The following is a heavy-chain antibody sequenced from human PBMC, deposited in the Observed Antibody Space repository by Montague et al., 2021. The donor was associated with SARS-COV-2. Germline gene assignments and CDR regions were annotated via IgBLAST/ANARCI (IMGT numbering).Heavy chain of an antibody. D-gene: IGHD6-19*01. CDR3: ARASLADQFRIRGKGLDS. CDR1: TGSLNAHY. V-gene: IGHV4-34*01. Sequence: SETLSLTCAVSTGSLNAHYWTWIRQSPGKGLEWIGEVNRSGGTNYSSYFKSRVSMSRDSSRNQFSLRLTSVTAADSGIYYCARASLADQFRIRGKGLDSWGPGTPVTVSS. CDR2: VNRSGGT. J-gene: IGHJ4*02.